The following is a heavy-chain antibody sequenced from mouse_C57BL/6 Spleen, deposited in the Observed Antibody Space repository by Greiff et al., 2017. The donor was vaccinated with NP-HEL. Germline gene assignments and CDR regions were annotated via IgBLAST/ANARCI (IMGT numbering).Heavy chain of an antibody. CDR2: IHPNSGST. D-gene: IGHD2-4*01. Sequence: VQLQQPGAELVKPGASVKLSCKASGYTFTRYWMYWVKQRPGQGLEWIGMIHPNSGSTNYNEKFKSKATLTVEKVSSTANMQLSSLTSEDSAVYYCGRQGDDYDVGYAMEYWGQGTSVTVSS. CDR3: GRQGDDYDVGYAMEY. J-gene: IGHJ4*01. CDR1: GYTFTRYW. V-gene: IGHV1-64*01.